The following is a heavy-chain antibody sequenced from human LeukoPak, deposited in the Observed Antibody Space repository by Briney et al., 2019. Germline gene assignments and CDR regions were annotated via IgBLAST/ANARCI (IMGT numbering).Heavy chain of an antibody. Sequence: GGSLRLSCAASGFTFDDYGMSWVRQASGKGLEWVSGINWNGGSTGYADSVKGRFTISRDNAKNSLYLQMNSLRAEDTAVYYCAKDLHYGSADYWGQGTLVTVSS. J-gene: IGHJ4*02. V-gene: IGHV3-20*04. CDR3: AKDLHYGSADY. CDR2: INWNGGST. D-gene: IGHD3-10*01. CDR1: GFTFDDYG.